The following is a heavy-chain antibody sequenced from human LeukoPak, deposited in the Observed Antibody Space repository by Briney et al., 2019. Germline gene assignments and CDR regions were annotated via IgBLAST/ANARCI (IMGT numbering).Heavy chain of an antibody. CDR1: GYTFTAYY. D-gene: IGHD4-11*01. CDR3: ARGTSSSNSNWFDP. CDR2: FDANSGGT. J-gene: IGHJ5*02. V-gene: IGHV1-2*06. Sequence: ASVKVSCKASGYTFTAYYMRWVRQAPGQGLEWMGRFDANSGGTNYAQKFQDRVTMTRDTSISTAYMELSRLRSDDTAVYYCARGTSSSNSNWFDPWGQGTLVTVSS.